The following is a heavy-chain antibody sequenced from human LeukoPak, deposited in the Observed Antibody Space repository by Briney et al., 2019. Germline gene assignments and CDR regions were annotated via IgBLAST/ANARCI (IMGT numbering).Heavy chain of an antibody. V-gene: IGHV4-59*01. D-gene: IGHD6-6*01. Sequence: PSETLSLTCTVSGGSICSSYWSWIRQPPGKGLEWIGYVYYSGSTNYNPSLKSRVAISVDTSKNQFSLKLSSVAAADTAVYYCARGGAARLHFQNWGQGTLVTVSS. CDR2: VYYSGST. CDR3: ARGGAARLHFQN. CDR1: GGSICSSY. J-gene: IGHJ1*01.